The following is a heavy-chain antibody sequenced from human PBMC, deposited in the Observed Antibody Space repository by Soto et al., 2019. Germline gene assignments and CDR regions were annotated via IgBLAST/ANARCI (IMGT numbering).Heavy chain of an antibody. Sequence: ASVKVPCKASAYTFTDYYIHWVRQAPGQGLEWMGWINPNSGGSYFAQKFLGRVTMTRDTSITTAYMELSMLRSDDTAVYYCARALPEIRMMEGGSFDPWGQGTVVTVSS. J-gene: IGHJ5*02. V-gene: IGHV1-2*02. CDR1: AYTFTDYY. CDR3: ARALPEIRMMEGGSFDP. CDR2: INPNSGGS. D-gene: IGHD1-1*01.